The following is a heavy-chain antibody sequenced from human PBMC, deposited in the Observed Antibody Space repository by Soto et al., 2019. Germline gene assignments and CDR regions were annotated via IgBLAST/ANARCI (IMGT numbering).Heavy chain of an antibody. J-gene: IGHJ5*02. Sequence: KTSETLSLTCTDSGRPITGDYWVWIRQPPGKALEYIGPIYYTGSTRYNPSLTSRVTISLDTSREQLSLKLTSVTAADTAVYYGARGRHCTSTSCFGFPSIWFDPWGQGTLVTVSS. CDR2: IYYTGST. CDR3: ARGRHCTSTSCFGFPSIWFDP. D-gene: IGHD2-2*01. CDR1: GRPITGDY. V-gene: IGHV4-59*01.